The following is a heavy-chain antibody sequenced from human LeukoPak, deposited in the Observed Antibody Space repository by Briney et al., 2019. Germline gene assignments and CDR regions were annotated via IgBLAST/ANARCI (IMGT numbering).Heavy chain of an antibody. D-gene: IGHD6-13*01. V-gene: IGHV5-51*01. J-gene: IGHJ3*02. CDR3: ASHHRIMYSGNWTDAFDI. CDR1: GYSFTSYW. Sequence: GESLKISCKGSGYSFTSYWIGWVRQMPGKGLEWMGIIYPGDSDTRYSPSFQGQVTISADKSISTAYLQWSSLKASDTAMYYCASHHRIMYSGNWTDAFDICGQGTMVTVSS. CDR2: IYPGDSDT.